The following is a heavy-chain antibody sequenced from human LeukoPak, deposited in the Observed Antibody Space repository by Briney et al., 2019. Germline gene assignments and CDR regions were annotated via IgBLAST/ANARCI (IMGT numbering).Heavy chain of an antibody. D-gene: IGHD3-22*01. CDR2: ISSSSSTI. CDR1: GFTFSSYS. CDR3: ARARNGRYDRRSNFDY. Sequence: GGSLRLSCAASGFTFSSYSMNWVRQAPGKGLVWVSYISSSSSTIYYADSVKGRFTISRDNAKNSLYLQMNSLRAEDTAVYYCARARNGRYDRRSNFDYWGQGTLVTVSS. V-gene: IGHV3-48*01. J-gene: IGHJ4*02.